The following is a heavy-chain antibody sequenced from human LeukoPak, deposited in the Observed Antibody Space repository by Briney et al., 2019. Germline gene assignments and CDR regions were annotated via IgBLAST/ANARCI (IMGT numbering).Heavy chain of an antibody. CDR2: INSDGSST. CDR3: ARDGVEFYNWFDP. D-gene: IGHD2-8*01. V-gene: IGHV3-74*01. CDR1: GFSFSNYW. Sequence: GGSLRLSCAASGFSFSNYWMHWVRQAPGKGLVWVSRINSDGSSTTYADSVKGRFTTSRDNAKNTLYLQMNSLRAEDTAVYYCARDGVEFYNWFDPWGQGTLVTVSS. J-gene: IGHJ5*02.